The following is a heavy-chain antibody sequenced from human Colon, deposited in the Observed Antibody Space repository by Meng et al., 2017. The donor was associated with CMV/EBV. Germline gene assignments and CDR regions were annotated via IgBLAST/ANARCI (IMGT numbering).Heavy chain of an antibody. CDR3: ARGRGIAARGDY. Sequence: ASVKVSCKASGYTFTGYYMHWVRQAPGQGLEWMGWTNPNSGGTNYAQKFQGRVTMTRDTSISTAYMELSRLRSDDTAVYYCARGRGIAARGDYWGQGTLVTVSS. V-gene: IGHV1-2*02. CDR1: GYTFTGYY. J-gene: IGHJ4*02. CDR2: TNPNSGGT. D-gene: IGHD6-6*01.